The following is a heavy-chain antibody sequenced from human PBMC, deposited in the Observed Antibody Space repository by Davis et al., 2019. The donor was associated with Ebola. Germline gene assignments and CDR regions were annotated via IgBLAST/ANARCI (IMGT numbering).Heavy chain of an antibody. V-gene: IGHV4-59*08. CDR1: GGSISSYY. CDR3: VRGDYWAYYFDY. Sequence: MPSETLSLTCTVSGGSISSYYWSWIRQPPGKGLEWIGYIYYSGSPNYHPSLKSRVTISVDTSKNQFSLKLSSVTAADTAVYYCVRGDYWAYYFDYWGQGTLVTVPS. D-gene: IGHD4-17*01. CDR2: IYYSGSP. J-gene: IGHJ4*02.